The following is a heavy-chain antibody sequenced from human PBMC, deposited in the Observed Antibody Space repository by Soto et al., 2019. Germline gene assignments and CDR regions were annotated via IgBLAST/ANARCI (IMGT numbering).Heavy chain of an antibody. CDR3: AREADFASSGYVLDY. Sequence: GGSLRLSCAASGFTFSDYYMSWIRQAPGKGLEWVSYISSSGSTIYYADSVKGRFTISRDDAKDSLFLQMNSLRADDTAVYYCAREADFASSGYVLDYWGLGTLVTVSS. J-gene: IGHJ4*02. CDR1: GFTFSDYY. CDR2: ISSSGSTI. D-gene: IGHD3-22*01. V-gene: IGHV3-11*04.